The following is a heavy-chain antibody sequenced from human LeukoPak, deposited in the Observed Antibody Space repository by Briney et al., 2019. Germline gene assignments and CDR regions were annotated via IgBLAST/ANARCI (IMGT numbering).Heavy chain of an antibody. CDR3: ARDLTGDTNYFDY. CDR1: GGSISSGGYY. CDR2: IYYSGST. D-gene: IGHD7-27*01. J-gene: IGHJ4*02. Sequence: SETLSLTCTVSGGSISSGGYYWSWIRQHPGKGLEWIGYIYYSGSTYYNPSLKSRVTISVDTSKNQFSLKLSSVTAADTAVYYCARDLTGDTNYFDYWDQGTLVTVSS. V-gene: IGHV4-31*03.